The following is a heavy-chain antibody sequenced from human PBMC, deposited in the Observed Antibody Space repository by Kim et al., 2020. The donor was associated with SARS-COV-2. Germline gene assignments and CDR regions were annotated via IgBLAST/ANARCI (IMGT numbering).Heavy chain of an antibody. J-gene: IGHJ4*02. V-gene: IGHV3-15*01. CDR3: TTPRSGYPLLFDY. CDR2: IKSKTDGGTT. CDR1: GFTFSNAW. D-gene: IGHD3-22*01. Sequence: GGSLRLSCAASGFTFSNAWMSWVRQAPGKGLEWVGRIKSKTDGGTTDYAAPVKGRFTISRDDSKNTLYLQMSSLKTEDTAVYYCTTPRSGYPLLFDYWGQGTLVTVSS.